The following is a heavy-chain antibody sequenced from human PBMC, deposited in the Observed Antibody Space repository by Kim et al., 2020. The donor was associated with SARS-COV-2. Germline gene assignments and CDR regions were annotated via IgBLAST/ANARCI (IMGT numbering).Heavy chain of an antibody. V-gene: IGHV3-21*01. CDR1: GFTFNTYT. Sequence: GASLRLSCAASGFTFNTYTMDWVRQAPGKGLEWVSSITVSSTHIYYADSVEGRFTISRDNARNSVYLQMNSLRVDDTAIYYCARGWFGQVGDYWGQGA. CDR3: ARGWFGQVGDY. J-gene: IGHJ4*02. CDR2: ITVSSTHI. D-gene: IGHD3-10*01.